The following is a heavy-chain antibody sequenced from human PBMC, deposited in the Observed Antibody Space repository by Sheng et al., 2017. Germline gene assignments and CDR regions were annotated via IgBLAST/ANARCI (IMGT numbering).Heavy chain of an antibody. D-gene: IGHD5-12*01. J-gene: IGHJ4*02. CDR3: AGRSGYGDSDY. CDR2: SILMGAP. CDR1: GSISSSTYF. V-gene: IGHV4-39*01. Sequence: QLQLEESGPGLVKPSGAPVPHVSCLCGSISSSTYFWAGSASPQGRDWSGLGASILMGAPTTTRPSKSRVTLYVDXSKNLFSLKLSSVTAADTAVYYCAGRSGYGDSDYWGQGTLVTVSS.